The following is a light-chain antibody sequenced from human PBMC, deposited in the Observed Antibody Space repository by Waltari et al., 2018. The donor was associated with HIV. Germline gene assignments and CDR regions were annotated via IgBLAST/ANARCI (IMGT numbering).Light chain of an antibody. CDR2: RNN. Sequence: QAGLPQPPAVSQALGQTATLSCTGGEDDVGNEGAAWLQQYQGLPPKLLSYRNNKRASGISHKFSAARAGNTVFLTIAGLQPEDEADYYCSAWDGRLSAWVFGGGTKLTVL. CDR3: SAWDGRLSAWV. CDR1: EDDVGNEG. V-gene: IGLV10-54*04. J-gene: IGLJ3*02.